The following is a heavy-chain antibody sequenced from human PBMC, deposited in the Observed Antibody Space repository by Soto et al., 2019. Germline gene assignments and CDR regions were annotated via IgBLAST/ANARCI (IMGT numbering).Heavy chain of an antibody. CDR3: ARPEDYSSGYYVDY. Sequence: PCESLKVSCKGFGYSFTSYWIGCVLQMPGKGLEWMGIIYPGDSDTRYSPSFQGQVTISADKSISTAYLQWSSLKASDTAMYYCARPEDYSSGYYVDYWGQGTLVTVSS. D-gene: IGHD3-22*01. V-gene: IGHV5-51*01. CDR2: IYPGDSDT. CDR1: GYSFTSYW. J-gene: IGHJ4*02.